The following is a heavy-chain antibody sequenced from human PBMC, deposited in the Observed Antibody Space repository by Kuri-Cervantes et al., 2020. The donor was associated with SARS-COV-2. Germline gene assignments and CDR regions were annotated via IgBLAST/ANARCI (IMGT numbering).Heavy chain of an antibody. Sequence: GESLKISCAASGFTFSSYSMNWVRQAPGKGLEWVSSISSSSSYIYYADSVKGRFTISRDNAKNSLYLQMNSLRAEDTAVYYCARVSQVSGGAFDIWGQGTMVTASS. V-gene: IGHV3-21*01. CDR3: ARVSQVSGGAFDI. CDR2: ISSSSSYI. CDR1: GFTFSSYS. D-gene: IGHD6-25*01. J-gene: IGHJ3*02.